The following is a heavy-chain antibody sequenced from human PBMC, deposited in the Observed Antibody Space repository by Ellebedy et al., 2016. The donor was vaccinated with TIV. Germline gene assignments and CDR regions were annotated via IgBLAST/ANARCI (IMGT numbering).Heavy chain of an antibody. D-gene: IGHD1-14*01. CDR2: IHHRGTT. CDR3: ARGLYKYPSGAILDY. J-gene: IGHJ4*02. Sequence: MPSETLSLTCTVSGGSISSDYWSWIRQPPGKGLEWIGYIHHRGTTNYNTSLKSRTTISEDTSKNQFSLRLSSVTAADTGMYYCARGLYKYPSGAILDYWGQGTLVTVPS. V-gene: IGHV4-59*01. CDR1: GGSISSDY.